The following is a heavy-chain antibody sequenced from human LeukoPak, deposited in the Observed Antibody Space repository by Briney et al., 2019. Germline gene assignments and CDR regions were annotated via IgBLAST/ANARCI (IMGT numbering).Heavy chain of an antibody. CDR2: ISSSSSYI. V-gene: IGHV3-21*01. CDR3: ARAVRPTTVWVRSDAFDI. D-gene: IGHD4-17*01. J-gene: IGHJ3*02. CDR1: GFTFSSYS. Sequence: PGGSLRLSCAASGFTFSSYSMNWVRQAPGKGLEWVSSISSSSSYIYYADSVKGRFTISRDNAKNSLYLQMNSLRAEDTAVYYCARAVRPTTVWVRSDAFDIWGQGTMVTVSS.